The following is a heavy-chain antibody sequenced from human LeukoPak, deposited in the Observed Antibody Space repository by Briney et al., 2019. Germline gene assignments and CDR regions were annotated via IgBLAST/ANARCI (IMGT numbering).Heavy chain of an antibody. Sequence: GGSLRPSCAASGFTFSSYAMSWVRQAPGKGLEWVSAISGSGGSTYYADSVKGRFTISRDDSKNTLYLQMNSLRAEDTAVFYCAKEERYGDHGIEGYYYYGMDVWGQGTTVTVSS. D-gene: IGHD4-17*01. CDR1: GFTFSSYA. J-gene: IGHJ6*02. CDR3: AKEERYGDHGIEGYYYYGMDV. V-gene: IGHV3-23*01. CDR2: ISGSGGST.